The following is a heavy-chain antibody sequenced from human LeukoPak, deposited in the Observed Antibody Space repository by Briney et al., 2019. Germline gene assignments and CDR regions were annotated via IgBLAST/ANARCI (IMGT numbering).Heavy chain of an antibody. CDR1: GGSISSGGYS. D-gene: IGHD3-22*01. J-gene: IGHJ3*02. Sequence: SQTLSLTCAVSGGSISSGGYSWSWIRQPPGKGLEWIVYIYHSGSTYYNPSLKSRVTISVDKSKNQFSLKLSSVTAADTAVYYCARAVYYYDSSGYNGAFDIWGQGTMVTVSS. V-gene: IGHV4-30-2*01. CDR2: IYHSGST. CDR3: ARAVYYYDSSGYNGAFDI.